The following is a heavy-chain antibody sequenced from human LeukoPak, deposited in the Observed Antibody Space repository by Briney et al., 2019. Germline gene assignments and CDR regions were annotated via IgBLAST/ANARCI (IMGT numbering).Heavy chain of an antibody. J-gene: IGHJ5*02. CDR3: ARTGSLTMNWFDP. CDR2: ISYDGNNK. Sequence: GRSLRLSCAASGFTFSSYTMHWVRQAPGKGLEWVTVISYDGNNKYYADSVKGRFTISRDNSKNTLYLQMNSLRPEDTAVYYCARTGSLTMNWFDPWGQGTQVTVSS. CDR1: GFTFSSYT. D-gene: IGHD1-14*01. V-gene: IGHV3-30*04.